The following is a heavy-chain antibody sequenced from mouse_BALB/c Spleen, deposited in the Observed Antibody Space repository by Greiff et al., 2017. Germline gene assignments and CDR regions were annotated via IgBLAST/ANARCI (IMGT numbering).Heavy chain of an antibody. CDR1: GFTFTDYY. D-gene: IGHD2-3*01. J-gene: IGHJ4*01. Sequence: EVKVVESGGGLVQPGGSLRLSCATSGFTFTDYYMSWVRQPPGKALEWLGFLRNKANGYTTEYSASVKGRFTISRDNSQSILYLQMNTLRAEDSATYYCARDRGLLLYAMDYWGQGTSVTVAS. V-gene: IGHV7-3*02. CDR3: ARDRGLLLYAMDY. CDR2: LRNKANGYTT.